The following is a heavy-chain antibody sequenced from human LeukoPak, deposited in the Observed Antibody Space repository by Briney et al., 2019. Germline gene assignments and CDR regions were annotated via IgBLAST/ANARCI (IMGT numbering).Heavy chain of an antibody. Sequence: GGSLRLSCAAPGFTFSSYWMSWVRQAPGKGLEWVANIKQDGSEKYYVDSVKGRFTISRDNAKNSLYLQMNSLRAEDTAVYYCARRDCSSTSCYTIHFDYWGQGTLVTVSS. D-gene: IGHD2-2*02. CDR1: GFTFSSYW. CDR3: ARRDCSSTSCYTIHFDY. CDR2: IKQDGSEK. V-gene: IGHV3-7*01. J-gene: IGHJ4*02.